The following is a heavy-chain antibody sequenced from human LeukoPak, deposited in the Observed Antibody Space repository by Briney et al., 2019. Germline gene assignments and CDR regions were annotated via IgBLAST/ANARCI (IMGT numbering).Heavy chain of an antibody. J-gene: IGHJ3*02. CDR2: IVVGSGNT. CDR3: ARDDGDYVVSAFDI. Sequence: GASVKVSCKASGFTFTSSAVQWVRQARGQRLEWIGWIVVGSGNTNYAQKFQGRVTMTRDTSTSTVYMELSSLRSEDTAVYYCARDDGDYVVSAFDIWGQGTMVTVSS. CDR1: GFTFTSSA. D-gene: IGHD4-17*01. V-gene: IGHV1-58*01.